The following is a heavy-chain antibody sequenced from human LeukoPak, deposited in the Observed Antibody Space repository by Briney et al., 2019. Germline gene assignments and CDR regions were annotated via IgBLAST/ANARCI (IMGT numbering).Heavy chain of an antibody. V-gene: IGHV3-30*03. CDR1: GFTFSSYE. Sequence: GGSLRLSCAASGFTFSSYEMNWVRQAPGKGLEWVAVISYDGSNKYYADSVKGRFTISRDNSKNTLYLQMNSLRAEDTAVYYCATGLAVAGDYWGQGTLVTVSS. CDR3: ATGLAVAGDY. D-gene: IGHD6-19*01. CDR2: ISYDGSNK. J-gene: IGHJ4*02.